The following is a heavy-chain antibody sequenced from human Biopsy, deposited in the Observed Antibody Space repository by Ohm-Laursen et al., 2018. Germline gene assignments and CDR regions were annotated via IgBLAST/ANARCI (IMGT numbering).Heavy chain of an antibody. V-gene: IGHV4-38-2*01. CDR3: ARVGSGWAPFDK. D-gene: IGHD6-19*01. CDR2: IFKDVNT. J-gene: IGHJ4*02. CDR1: GYSISSDYR. Sequence: GTLSLTWAVSGYSISSDYRWGWIRQAPGKTLEWLGNIFKDVNTHYNPSLRSRLIISIDTSKNQFSLMMTSVSGADTAVYFCARVGSGWAPFDKWGPGTLVTVSS.